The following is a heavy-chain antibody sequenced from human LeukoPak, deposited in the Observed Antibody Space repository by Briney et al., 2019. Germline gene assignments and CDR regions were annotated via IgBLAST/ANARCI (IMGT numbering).Heavy chain of an antibody. J-gene: IGHJ4*02. V-gene: IGHV3-74*01. Sequence: GGSLRLSCVAPGFTFSSYWMHWVRQAPGKGLVWVSHTNSDGSSRSYADSVKGRFTISRDNAKNTMYLQMNSLRDEDTAVYYCARGETAGSLPGYWGQGTLVTVSS. D-gene: IGHD6-13*01. CDR1: GFTFSSYW. CDR3: ARGETAGSLPGY. CDR2: TNSDGSSR.